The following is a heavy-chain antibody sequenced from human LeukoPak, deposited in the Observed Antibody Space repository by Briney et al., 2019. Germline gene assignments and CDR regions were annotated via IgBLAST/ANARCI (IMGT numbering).Heavy chain of an antibody. J-gene: IGHJ3*01. CDR1: GYTFTSYG. D-gene: IGHD2-2*01. Sequence: SVKVSCKASGYTFTSYGISWVRQAPGQGLEWMGGIIPIFGTANYAQKFQGRVTITADESTSTAYMELNSLKTEDTAVYYCAPGGDYCSSSSCPSWGQGTIVTVSS. V-gene: IGHV1-69*13. CDR3: APGGDYCSSSSCPS. CDR2: IIPIFGTA.